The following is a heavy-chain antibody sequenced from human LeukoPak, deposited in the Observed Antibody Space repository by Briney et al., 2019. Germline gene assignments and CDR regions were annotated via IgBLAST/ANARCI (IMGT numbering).Heavy chain of an antibody. Sequence: PSGTLSLTCAVSGGSISSSNWWSWVRQPPGKGLEWIGEIYHSGSTNYNPSLKSRVTISVDKSKKQFSLNLSSVTAADTAVYYCARHVLRRRPWFFEYWGQGTLVTVSS. CDR3: ARHVLRRRPWFFEY. J-gene: IGHJ4*02. V-gene: IGHV4-4*02. CDR2: IYHSGST. CDR1: GGSISSSNW. D-gene: IGHD4-17*01.